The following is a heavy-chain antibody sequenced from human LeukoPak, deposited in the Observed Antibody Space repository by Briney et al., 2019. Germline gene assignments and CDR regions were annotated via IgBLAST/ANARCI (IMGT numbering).Heavy chain of an antibody. D-gene: IGHD6-19*01. Sequence: ASVKVSCKASGYTFTSYDINWVRQATGQGLEWMGWMNPNSGNTGYAQKFQGRVTITRNTSISTAYMELSSLRSEDTAVYYCARDFDIAVAGVVYWGQGTLITVSS. J-gene: IGHJ4*02. CDR1: GYTFTSYD. CDR3: ARDFDIAVAGVVY. CDR2: MNPNSGNT. V-gene: IGHV1-8*03.